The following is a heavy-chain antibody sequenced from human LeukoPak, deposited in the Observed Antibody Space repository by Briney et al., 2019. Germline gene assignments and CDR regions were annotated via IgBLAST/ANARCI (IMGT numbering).Heavy chain of an antibody. CDR1: GYTFTSYG. J-gene: IGHJ5*02. Sequence: GASVKVSCKASGYTFTSYGISWVRQAPGQGLEWMGWISAYNGNTNYAQNLQGRVTMTTDTSTSTAYMELRSLRSDDTAVYYCARAGSGKWELKFDPWGQGTLVTVSS. V-gene: IGHV1-18*01. CDR2: ISAYNGNT. D-gene: IGHD1-26*01. CDR3: ARAGSGKWELKFDP.